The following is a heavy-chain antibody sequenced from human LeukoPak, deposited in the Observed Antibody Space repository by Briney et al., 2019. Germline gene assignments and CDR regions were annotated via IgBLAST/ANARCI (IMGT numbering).Heavy chain of an antibody. CDR2: FYYGGTTNY. J-gene: IGHJ4*02. Sequence: SETLSLTCTVSGASFSSYYWSWIRQPPGKGLEWIGYFYYGGTTNYNYNPSLKSRVTMSVDTSKNQFSLKLYSVTAADTAVYYCARDRRPEGFDYWGQGTLVTVSS. CDR1: GASFSSYY. V-gene: IGHV4-59*01. CDR3: ARDRRPEGFDY.